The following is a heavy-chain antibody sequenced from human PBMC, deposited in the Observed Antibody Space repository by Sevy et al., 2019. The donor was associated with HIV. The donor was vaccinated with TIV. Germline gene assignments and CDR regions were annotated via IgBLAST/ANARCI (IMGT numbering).Heavy chain of an antibody. V-gene: IGHV4-38-2*02. CDR3: VRLVTAVVYYFDY. CDR2: FYLGGST. Sequence: SETLSLTCTVSGYPISSGYYWGWIRQSPEKGLEWIGSFYLGGSTYYNPSLKSRVTISPDSSKNQFSLKLNSVTAADTAVYFCVRLVTAVVYYFDYWGQRTLVTVSS. J-gene: IGHJ4*02. D-gene: IGHD5-18*01. CDR1: GYPISSGYY.